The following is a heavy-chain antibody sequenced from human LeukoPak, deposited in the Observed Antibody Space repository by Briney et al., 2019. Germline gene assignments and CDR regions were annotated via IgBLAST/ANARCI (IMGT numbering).Heavy chain of an antibody. D-gene: IGHD5-24*01. V-gene: IGHV1-69*04. CDR2: IIPILGIA. CDR3: ARVDLESVEMATIPNFDY. Sequence: SVKVSCKASGGTFSSYAISWVRQAPGQGLEWMGRIIPILGIANYAQKFQGRVTITADKSTSTAYMELSSLRSDDTAVYYCARVDLESVEMATIPNFDYWGQGTLVTVSS. J-gene: IGHJ4*02. CDR1: GGTFSSYA.